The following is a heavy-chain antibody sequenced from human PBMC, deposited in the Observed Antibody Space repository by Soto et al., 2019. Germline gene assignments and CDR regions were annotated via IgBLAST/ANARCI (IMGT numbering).Heavy chain of an antibody. CDR2: ISYDGSNK. CDR1: GFTFSSYA. V-gene: IGHV3-30-3*01. CDR3: ARDVYYDSSGYHPFDY. J-gene: IGHJ4*02. D-gene: IGHD3-22*01. Sequence: GWSLRLSCAASGFTFSSYAMHWVRQAPGKGLEWVAVISYDGSNKYYADSVKGRFTISRDNSKNTLYLQMNSLRAEDTAVYYCARDVYYDSSGYHPFDYWGQGTLVTVSS.